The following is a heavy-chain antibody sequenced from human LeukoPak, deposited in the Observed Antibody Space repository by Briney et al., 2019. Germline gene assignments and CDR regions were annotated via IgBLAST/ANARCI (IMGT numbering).Heavy chain of an antibody. J-gene: IGHJ4*02. V-gene: IGHV3-33*01. CDR2: IWYDGSNK. Sequence: GGSLRLSCAASGFTFSSYGMHWVRQAPGKGLEWVAVIWYDGSNKYYADSVKGRFTIPRDNSKNTLYLQMNSLRAEDTAVYYCARDAYSYGFDYWGQGTLVTVSS. D-gene: IGHD5-18*01. CDR3: ARDAYSYGFDY. CDR1: GFTFSSYG.